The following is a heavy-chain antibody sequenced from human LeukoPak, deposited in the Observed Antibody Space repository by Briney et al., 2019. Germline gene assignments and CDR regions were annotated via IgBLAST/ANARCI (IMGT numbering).Heavy chain of an antibody. D-gene: IGHD1-26*01. V-gene: IGHV3-23*01. Sequence: GGSLRLSCAASGFTFSNYAMSWVRQAPGKGLEWVSTISGSGGGTYYADSVKGRFTISRDNSKNTLYLQMNSLRAEDTAVYYCAKGYSGSYFDYWGQGTLVTVSS. J-gene: IGHJ4*02. CDR3: AKGYSGSYFDY. CDR2: ISGSGGGT. CDR1: GFTFSNYA.